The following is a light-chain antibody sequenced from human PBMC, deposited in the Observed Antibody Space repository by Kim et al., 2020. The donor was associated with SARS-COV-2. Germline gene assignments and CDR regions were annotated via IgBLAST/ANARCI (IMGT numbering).Light chain of an antibody. CDR3: AAWDDSLKWV. V-gene: IGLV1-47*01. CDR2: RND. CDR1: SSNIGSNY. Sequence: PGQTVTISCSGDSSNIGSNYVYWYQQFPGTAPRLLIERNDQRPSGVPDRFSGSKSGTSGSLDITGLRSEDEADYYCAAWDDSLKWVFGGGTKVTVL. J-gene: IGLJ3*02.